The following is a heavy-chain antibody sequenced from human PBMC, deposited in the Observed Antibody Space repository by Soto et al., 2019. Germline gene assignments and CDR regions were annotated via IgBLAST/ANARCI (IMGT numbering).Heavy chain of an antibody. D-gene: IGHD3-3*01. V-gene: IGHV4-61*01. CDR1: GGSVSSCSDY. Sequence: SETLARTFTVSGGSVSSCSDYWSWIRQPPVKVLEWIGYIYYSGSTNYNNSLKSQVTISVDTSKNQFSLKLSSVTAADTAVYYCERLDFRRDFWSGYYTPNYYYYGMEVWGQGTTVTVSS. CDR2: IYYSGST. CDR3: ERLDFRRDFWSGYYTPNYYYYGMEV. J-gene: IGHJ6*02.